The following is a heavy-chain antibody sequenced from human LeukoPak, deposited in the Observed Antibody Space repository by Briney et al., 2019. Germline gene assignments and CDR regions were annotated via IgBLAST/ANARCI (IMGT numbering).Heavy chain of an antibody. CDR1: GYSFSSYW. J-gene: IGHJ2*01. D-gene: IGHD3-3*01. CDR3: ARSPGTSNHYSDYDFWSGYYSVPPGYFDL. Sequence: GESLKISCKGSGYSFSSYWIGWVRQMPGKGLEWMGIIYPGDSDTRYSPSFQGQVTISADKSISTAYLQWSSLKASDTAMYYCARSPGTSNHYSDYDFWSGYYSVPPGYFDLWGRGTLVTVSS. CDR2: IYPGDSDT. V-gene: IGHV5-51*01.